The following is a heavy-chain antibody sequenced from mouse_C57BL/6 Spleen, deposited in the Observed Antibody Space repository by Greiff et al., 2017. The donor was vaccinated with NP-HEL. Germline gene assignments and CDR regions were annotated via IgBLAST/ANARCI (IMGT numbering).Heavy chain of an antibody. Sequence: EVQLQESGGGLVKPGGSLKLSCAASGFTFSDYGMHWVRQAPEKGLEWVAYISSGSSTIYYADTVKGRFTISRDNAKNTLFLQMTSLRSEDTAMHYCARIYYDYYAMDYWGQGTSVTVSS. J-gene: IGHJ4*01. V-gene: IGHV5-17*01. CDR3: ARIYYDYYAMDY. CDR2: ISSGSSTI. D-gene: IGHD2-1*01. CDR1: GFTFSDYG.